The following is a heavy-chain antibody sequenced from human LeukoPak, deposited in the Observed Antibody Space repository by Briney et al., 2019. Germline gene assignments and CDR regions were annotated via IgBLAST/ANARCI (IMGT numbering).Heavy chain of an antibody. CDR1: GFSLSTSGED. V-gene: IGHV2-5*02. D-gene: IGHD4-23*01. CDR2: TYWDDEK. J-gene: IGHJ4*02. CDR3: AHRLGGYFDY. Sequence: LTXXXXFSGFSLSTSGEDVGWIRQPPGKALEWLAVTYWDDEKHCTPSLKSRLTITKDTSKNQVVLTMTNMDPVDTATYYCAHRLGGYFDYWGQGTLVTVSS.